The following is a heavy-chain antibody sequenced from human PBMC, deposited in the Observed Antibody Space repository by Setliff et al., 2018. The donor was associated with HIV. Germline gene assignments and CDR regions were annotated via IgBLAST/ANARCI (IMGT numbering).Heavy chain of an antibody. CDR1: GGSISSYY. CDR2: IYSSGGT. D-gene: IGHD3-10*01. J-gene: IGHJ4*02. CDR3: ARAYFGSGIYY. Sequence: SETLSLTCTVSGGSISSYYWSWIRQPPGKGLEWLGHIYSSGGTNYNPSLKSRVTMSVDTSKNQFSLKLYSVTAADTAVYYCARAYFGSGIYYWGQGTLVTVSS. V-gene: IGHV4-4*09.